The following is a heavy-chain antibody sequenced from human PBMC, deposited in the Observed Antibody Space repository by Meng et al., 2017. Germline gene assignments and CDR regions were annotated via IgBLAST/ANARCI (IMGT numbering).Heavy chain of an antibody. V-gene: IGHV4-4*02. J-gene: IGHJ4*02. CDR3: ARGTDYGDYYFDY. CDR1: GGSISSSNW. Sequence: QVTREWAGPGLGKPSGPLSLTCAVSGGSISSSNWWSWVRQPPGKGLEWIGEIYHSGSTNYNPSLKSRVTISVDKSKNQFSLKLSSVTAADTAVYYCARGTDYGDYYFDYWGQGTLVTVSS. CDR2: IYHSGST. D-gene: IGHD4-17*01.